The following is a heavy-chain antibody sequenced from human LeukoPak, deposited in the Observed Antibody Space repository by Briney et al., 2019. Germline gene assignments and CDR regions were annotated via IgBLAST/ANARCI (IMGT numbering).Heavy chain of an antibody. CDR1: GFTFSSYA. D-gene: IGHD2-21*01. Sequence: PGGSLRLSCAASGFTFSSYAMHWVRQAPGKGLEWVAVISYDGSNKYYADSVKGRFTISRDNSKNTLYLQMNSLRAEDTAVYYCARASFCGGDCYSFDYWGQGTLVTVSS. CDR3: ARASFCGGDCYSFDY. CDR2: ISYDGSNK. V-gene: IGHV3-30-3*01. J-gene: IGHJ4*02.